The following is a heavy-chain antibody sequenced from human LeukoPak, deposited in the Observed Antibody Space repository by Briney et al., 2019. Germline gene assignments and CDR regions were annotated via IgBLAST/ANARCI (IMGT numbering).Heavy chain of an antibody. J-gene: IGHJ4*02. CDR3: AKVGQLLWFGELPPYFDY. D-gene: IGHD3-10*01. V-gene: IGHV3-23*01. Sequence: GGSLRLSCAASGFTFSSYGMSWVRQAPGKGLEWVSAISGSGGSTYYADSVKGRFTISRDNSKNTLYLQMNSLRAEDTAVYYCAKVGQLLWFGELPPYFDYWGQGTLVTVSS. CDR1: GFTFSSYG. CDR2: ISGSGGST.